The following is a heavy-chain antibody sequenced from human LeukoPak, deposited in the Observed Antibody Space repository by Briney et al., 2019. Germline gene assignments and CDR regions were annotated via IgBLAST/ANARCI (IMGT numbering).Heavy chain of an antibody. Sequence: SPSETLSLTCTVSGGSISSYYWSWIRQPPGKGLEWIGYIYYSGSTNYNPSLKSRVTISVDTSKNQFSLKLSSVTAADTAVYCCARGARTWHNWFDPWGQGTLVTVSS. CDR2: IYYSGST. J-gene: IGHJ5*02. CDR1: GGSISSYY. V-gene: IGHV4-59*01. D-gene: IGHD1-7*01. CDR3: ARGARTWHNWFDP.